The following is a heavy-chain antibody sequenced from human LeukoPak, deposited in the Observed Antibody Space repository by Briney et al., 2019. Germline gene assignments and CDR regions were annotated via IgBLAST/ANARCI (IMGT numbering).Heavy chain of an antibody. J-gene: IGHJ4*02. CDR2: IYYRGTT. V-gene: IGHV4-30-4*08. CDR3: ARSLVDFWSGYPYTFDY. Sequence: PSETLSLTCTVSGGSISSGDYYWSWIRQPPGTGLGWIWYIYYRGTTYYNTSLKSRFTISVDTSKNQFSLKLSSVTAADTAVYYCARSLVDFWSGYPYTFDYWGQGTLVTVSS. CDR1: GGSISSGDYY. D-gene: IGHD3-3*01.